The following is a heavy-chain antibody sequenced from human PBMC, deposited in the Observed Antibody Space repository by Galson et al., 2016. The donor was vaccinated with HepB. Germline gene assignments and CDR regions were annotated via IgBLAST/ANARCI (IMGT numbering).Heavy chain of an antibody. Sequence: SLRLSCAASGFTFGSYWMTWVRQAPGKGLEWVANIQRDGSEENYVDSVKGRFTISRDNAKNSLHLQMNSLRVEDTAVYYCARDGTHYAPGSYFDAFDIWGQGTMVTVSS. D-gene: IGHD3-10*01. CDR2: IQRDGSEE. J-gene: IGHJ3*02. CDR3: ARDGTHYAPGSYFDAFDI. CDR1: GFTFGSYW. V-gene: IGHV3-7*03.